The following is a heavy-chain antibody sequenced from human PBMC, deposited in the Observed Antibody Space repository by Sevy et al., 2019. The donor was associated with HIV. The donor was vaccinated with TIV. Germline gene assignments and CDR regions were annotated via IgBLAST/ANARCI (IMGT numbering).Heavy chain of an antibody. CDR1: GFTFRTSG. V-gene: IGHV3-30*18. CDR2: ISYDEAHK. Sequence: GGSLRRSCVTSGFTFRTSGMHWVRQSPGKGLEWVAIISYDEAHKNYADSVRGPLSISKDNSKNTLYLQMSSLKTEDTAVYYCAKDYSAGITFVRGAYRARGDYFDYWGQGTQATVSS. J-gene: IGHJ4*02. CDR3: AKDYSAGITFVRGAYRARGDYFDY. D-gene: IGHD3-10*01.